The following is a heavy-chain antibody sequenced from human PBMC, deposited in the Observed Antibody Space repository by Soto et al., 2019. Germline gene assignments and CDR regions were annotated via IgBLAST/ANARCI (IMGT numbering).Heavy chain of an antibody. CDR1: GFSFTTYV. V-gene: IGHV3-30*18. CDR3: AKGLLTIVGTTLPRDAFNI. Sequence: QVQLVEAGGGVVQPGRSLRLSCAASGFSFTTYVMHWVRQAPGKGLEWVAVISHDGSYKYYGDAVKGRFTISRDTSKNAVYLEMNSRRPEATAVYYCAKGLLTIVGTTLPRDAFNIWGQGTMVTVSS. CDR2: ISHDGSYK. J-gene: IGHJ3*02. D-gene: IGHD1-26*01.